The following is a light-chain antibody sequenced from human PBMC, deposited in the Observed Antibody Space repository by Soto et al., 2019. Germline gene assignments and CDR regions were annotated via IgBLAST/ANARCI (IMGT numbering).Light chain of an antibody. Sequence: ELVMPQSPATLSLSPGERATLSCRASQSVSSLLAWYQQKPGQAPRLLIYRASTRATGISGRFSGSGSGTEFTLTITSLQSEDFAVYYCQQYNEWPITFGQGTRLEIK. CDR3: QQYNEWPIT. CDR2: RAS. CDR1: QSVSSL. V-gene: IGKV3-15*01. J-gene: IGKJ5*01.